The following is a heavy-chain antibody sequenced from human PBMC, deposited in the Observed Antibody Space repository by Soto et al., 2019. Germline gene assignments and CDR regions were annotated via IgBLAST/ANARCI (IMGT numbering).Heavy chain of an antibody. J-gene: IGHJ4*02. Sequence: PSETLSLTCTVSGGSVSSGSYYWSWIRQPPGKGLEWIGYIYYSGSTNYNPSLKSRVTISVDTSKNQFSLKLSSVTAADTAVYYCARAKVNYGDYVQGSFDYWGQGTLVTVSS. CDR2: IYYSGST. V-gene: IGHV4-61*01. CDR3: ARAKVNYGDYVQGSFDY. CDR1: GGSVSSGSYY. D-gene: IGHD4-17*01.